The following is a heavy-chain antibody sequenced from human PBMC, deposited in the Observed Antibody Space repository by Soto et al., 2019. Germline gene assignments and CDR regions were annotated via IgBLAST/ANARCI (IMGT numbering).Heavy chain of an antibody. CDR3: ARGADFWSGYRWFDP. D-gene: IGHD3-3*01. CDR2: IIAYNGNT. J-gene: IGHJ5*02. CDR1: GYTXTSYG. V-gene: IGHV1-18*01. Sequence: SXKVSCKASGYTXTSYGIRWVRQAPGQGLEWMGWIIAYNGNTNYAKNLQGRVTLTTATSTRKAYMELRSTRYEDTAVYFCARGADFWSGYRWFDPWGQGTLGTVS.